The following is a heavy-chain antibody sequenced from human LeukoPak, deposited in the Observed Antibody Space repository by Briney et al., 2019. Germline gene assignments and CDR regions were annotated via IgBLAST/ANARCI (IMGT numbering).Heavy chain of an antibody. CDR2: IYYSGST. CDR1: GGSISNSRDY. D-gene: IGHD1-1*01. V-gene: IGHV4-39*07. Sequence: PSETLSLTCTVSGGSISNSRDYWAWIRQPPGKGLEWIANIYYSGSTYYNPSLKSRVTISVDTSKNQFSLKLSSVTAANTAVYFCARGRVSSSTWYSTYYYYFYMDVWGKGTTVTVSS. J-gene: IGHJ6*03. CDR3: ARGRVSSSTWYSTYYYYFYMDV.